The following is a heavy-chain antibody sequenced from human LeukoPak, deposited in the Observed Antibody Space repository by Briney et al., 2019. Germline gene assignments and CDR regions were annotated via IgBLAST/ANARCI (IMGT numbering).Heavy chain of an antibody. D-gene: IGHD1-26*01. J-gene: IGHJ5*02. CDR3: AKSREDWFDP. CDR2: ISYDGSNK. Sequence: GGSLRLSCAASGFTFSSYGMHWVRQAPGKGLEWVAVISYDGSNKYYADSVKGRFTISRDNSKNTLYLQMNSLRAEDTAVYYCAKSREDWFDPWGQGTLVTVSS. V-gene: IGHV3-30*18. CDR1: GFTFSSYG.